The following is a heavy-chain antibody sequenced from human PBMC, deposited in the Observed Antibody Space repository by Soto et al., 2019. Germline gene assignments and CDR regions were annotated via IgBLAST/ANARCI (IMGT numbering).Heavy chain of an antibody. CDR1: AFTFSPHW. CDR2: INSDGSST. V-gene: IGHV3-74*01. J-gene: IGHJ4*02. CDR3: ATDRAGITVAGFDY. D-gene: IGHD6-19*01. Sequence: GGSLRLSCAASAFTFSPHWIHWVRQAPGKGLGWVSRINSDGSSTNYADSVKGRFTISRDNAKNTLYLQMNSLRAEDTAVYYCATDRAGITVAGFDYWGQGTLVTVS.